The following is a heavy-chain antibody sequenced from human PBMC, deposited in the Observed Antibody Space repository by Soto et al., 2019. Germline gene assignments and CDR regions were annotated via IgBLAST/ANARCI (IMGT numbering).Heavy chain of an antibody. V-gene: IGHV4-31*03. CDR3: ARYSSSSAGY. CDR1: GGSISSGGYY. CDR2: IYYSGST. D-gene: IGHD6-6*01. Sequence: PSETLSLPCTVSGGSISSGGYYWSCIRQHPGKGLEWIGYIYYSGSTYYNPSLKSRVTISVDTSKNQFSLKLSSVTAADTAVYYCARYSSSSAGYWGQGTLVTVSS. J-gene: IGHJ4*02.